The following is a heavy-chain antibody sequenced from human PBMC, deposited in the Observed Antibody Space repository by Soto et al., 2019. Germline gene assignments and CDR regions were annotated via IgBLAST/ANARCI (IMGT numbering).Heavy chain of an antibody. D-gene: IGHD6-19*01. Sequence: QVQLVESGGGVIQPGTSLRLSCAASGFSFSSYGMHWVRQAPGKGLEWVAVISFDGSNKYYVDSVKGRFTISRDNSKNTLYLQMNSLRGEDTAVYYCTKEAGSGGYFHYYGMDVWGQGTTVTVSS. CDR2: ISFDGSNK. CDR1: GFSFSSYG. J-gene: IGHJ6*02. V-gene: IGHV3-30*18. CDR3: TKEAGSGGYFHYYGMDV.